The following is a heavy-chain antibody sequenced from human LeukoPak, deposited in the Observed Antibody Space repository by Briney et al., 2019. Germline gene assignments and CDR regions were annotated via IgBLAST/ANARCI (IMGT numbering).Heavy chain of an antibody. CDR3: ARAKPKNMVRGLIMRRESRYYFDY. Sequence: GGSLRLSCAASGFTFSSYAMSWVRQAPKKGLEWVSVIYSGGSTYYADSVKGRFTISRDNSKSTLYIQMNSLRAEDTAVYYCARAKPKNMVRGLIMRRESRYYFDYWGQGTLVTVSS. V-gene: IGHV3-53*01. CDR2: IYSGGST. CDR1: GFTFSSYA. J-gene: IGHJ4*02. D-gene: IGHD3-10*01.